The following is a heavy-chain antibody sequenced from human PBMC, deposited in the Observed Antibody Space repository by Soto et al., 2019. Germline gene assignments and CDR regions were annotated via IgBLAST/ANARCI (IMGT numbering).Heavy chain of an antibody. V-gene: IGHV3-74*01. CDR3: ASHLGYDVREGLDY. CDR2: IDPDGSTT. D-gene: IGHD3-3*01. J-gene: IGHJ4*02. CDR1: KFTFSSYW. Sequence: PGWSLRLSCAASKFTFSSYWMHWVRQAPGKGLVWVSRIDPDGSTTYYADSVKGRFIISXXXSXXXXXLXXNXXRAXDTAVYYCASHLGYDVREGLDYWGQGTLVTVSS.